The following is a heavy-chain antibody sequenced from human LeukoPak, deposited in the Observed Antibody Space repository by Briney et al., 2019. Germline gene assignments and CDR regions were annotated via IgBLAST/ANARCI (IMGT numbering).Heavy chain of an antibody. J-gene: IGHJ4*02. V-gene: IGHV2-5*01. CDR2: IYWNDDK. CDR1: GFSLSTSGVG. D-gene: IGHD5-18*01. Sequence: SGPTLVKPTQTLTLTCTFSGFSLSTSGVGVGWIRQPPGKALEWLAFIYWNDDKRYSPSLKSRLTITKDTSKNQVVLTMTNMDPVDTATYYCAHNTQDTIIVKGKRAGFDYWGQGTLVTVSS. CDR3: AHNTQDTIIVKGKRAGFDY.